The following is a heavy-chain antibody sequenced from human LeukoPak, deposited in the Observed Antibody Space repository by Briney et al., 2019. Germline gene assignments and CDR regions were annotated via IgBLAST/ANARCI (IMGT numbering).Heavy chain of an antibody. V-gene: IGHV3-64*01. Sequence: GGSLRLSCAASGFTFSSYAMHWVRQAPGKGLEYVSAISSNGGSTYYAISVNGRFTISRDHSKHTLYLQMGSLRAEDMAVYYCARTDYDILTRHYYYMDVWGKGTTVTVS. CDR2: ISSNGGST. J-gene: IGHJ6*03. D-gene: IGHD3-9*01. CDR3: ARTDYDILTRHYYYMDV. CDR1: GFTFSSYA.